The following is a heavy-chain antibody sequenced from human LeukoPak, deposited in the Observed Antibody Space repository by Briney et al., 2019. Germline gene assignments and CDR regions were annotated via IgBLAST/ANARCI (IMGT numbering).Heavy chain of an antibody. CDR1: GLTVSTNY. J-gene: IGHJ4*02. D-gene: IGHD6-13*01. CDR2: IHSGGNT. Sequence: PGGSLKLSCAASGLTVSTNYMNWVRQAPGRGLEWVSVIHSGGNTYYADSVKGRFTISRDNSKNTIYLQMNSLRAEDTAVYYCAKDLRSRIAAAGAPDYWGQGTLVTVSS. V-gene: IGHV3-66*02. CDR3: AKDLRSRIAAAGAPDY.